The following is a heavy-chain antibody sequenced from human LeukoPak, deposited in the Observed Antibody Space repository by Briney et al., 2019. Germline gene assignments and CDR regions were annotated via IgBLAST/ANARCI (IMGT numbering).Heavy chain of an antibody. V-gene: IGHV3-15*04. J-gene: IGHJ4*02. Sequence: GGSLRLSCAASGFIFSNAWMNWVRQAPGKGLEWVGRIESKTEGGTTDYAAPVKGRFTISRDDSQNTVDLQISSLTAEDTAMYFCTTTYIVASTRKFGDYWGQGTLVVVSS. D-gene: IGHD5-12*01. CDR3: TTTYIVASTRKFGDY. CDR2: IESKTEGGTT. CDR1: GFIFSNAW.